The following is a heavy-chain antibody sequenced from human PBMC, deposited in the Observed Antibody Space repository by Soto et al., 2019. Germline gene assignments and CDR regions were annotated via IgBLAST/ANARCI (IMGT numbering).Heavy chain of an antibody. V-gene: IGHV2-5*02. D-gene: IGHD3-9*01. CDR3: AHKGPEDWPLDY. CDR2: IYWDDSK. Sequence: QITLKESGPTLVRPTQTLTLTCASSGVSLSTSGVGVGWIRQPPGKALECLAVIYWDDSKHYSPSLRSRLTITKDTSKNQVVLTMTNMDPMDTGTYFCAHKGPEDWPLDYWGQGPLVTVSS. CDR1: GVSLSTSGVG. J-gene: IGHJ4*02.